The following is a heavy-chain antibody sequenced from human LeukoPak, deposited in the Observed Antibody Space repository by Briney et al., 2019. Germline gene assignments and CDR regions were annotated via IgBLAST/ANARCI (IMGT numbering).Heavy chain of an antibody. D-gene: IGHD3-3*01. Sequence: ASVKVSCKASGGTFSSYAISWVRQATGQGLEWMGWMNPNSGNTGYAQKFQGRVTMTRNTSISTAYMELSSLRSEDTAVYYCARGLSDFWSGYGWFDPWGQGALVTVSS. J-gene: IGHJ5*02. V-gene: IGHV1-8*02. CDR1: GGTFSSYA. CDR3: ARGLSDFWSGYGWFDP. CDR2: MNPNSGNT.